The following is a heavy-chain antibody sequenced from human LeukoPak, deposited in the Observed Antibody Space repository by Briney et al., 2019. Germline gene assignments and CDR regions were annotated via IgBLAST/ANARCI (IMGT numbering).Heavy chain of an antibody. CDR3: ARVGLLTYYYDSSGSFDI. Sequence: PSGTLSLTCTVSGGSISSSSYYWGWIRQPPGKGLEWIGSIYYSGSTYYNPSLKSRVTISVGTSKNQFSLKLSSVTAADTAVYYCARVGLLTYYYDSSGSFDIWGQGTMVTVSS. J-gene: IGHJ3*02. CDR2: IYYSGST. V-gene: IGHV4-39*07. D-gene: IGHD3-22*01. CDR1: GGSISSSSYY.